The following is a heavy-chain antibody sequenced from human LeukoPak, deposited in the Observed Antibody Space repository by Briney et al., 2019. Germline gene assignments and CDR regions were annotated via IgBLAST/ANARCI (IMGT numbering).Heavy chain of an antibody. CDR3: ARAPPQYYYDSSGYYFDY. V-gene: IGHV4-38-2*02. CDR1: GYSISSGYY. D-gene: IGHD3-22*01. CDR2: FYHSGST. J-gene: IGHJ4*02. Sequence: SETLPLTCTVSGYSISSGYYWGWIRQPPGKGLEWIGSFYHSGSTYYNPSLKSRVTISVDTSKNQFSLKLSSVTAADTAVYYCARAPPQYYYDSSGYYFDYWGQGTLVTVSS.